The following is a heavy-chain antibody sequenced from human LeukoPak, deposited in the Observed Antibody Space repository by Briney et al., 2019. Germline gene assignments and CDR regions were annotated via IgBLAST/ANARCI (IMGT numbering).Heavy chain of an antibody. CDR1: GGSISSYY. V-gene: IGHV4-59*01. CDR2: IYYSGST. J-gene: IGHJ4*02. CDR3: ARGVGSGWYFDY. Sequence: PSETLSLTCTVSGGSISSYYWSWIRQPPGKGLEWIGYIYYSGSTNYNPSHKSRVTISVDTSKNQFSLKLSSVTAADTAVYYCARGVGSGWYFDYWGQGTLVTVSS. D-gene: IGHD6-19*01.